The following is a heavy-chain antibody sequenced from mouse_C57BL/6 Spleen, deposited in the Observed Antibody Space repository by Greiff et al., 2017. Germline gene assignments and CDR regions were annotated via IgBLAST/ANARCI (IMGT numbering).Heavy chain of an antibody. Sequence: QVQLKQSGAELVKPGASVKLSCKASGYTFTSYWMHWVKQRPGQGLEWIGMIHPNSGSTNYNEKFKSKATLTVDKSSSTAYMQLSSLTSEDSAVYYCARSSSPYYAMDYWGQGTSVTVSS. J-gene: IGHJ4*01. CDR2: IHPNSGST. D-gene: IGHD1-1*01. CDR1: GYTFTSYW. V-gene: IGHV1-64*01. CDR3: ARSSSPYYAMDY.